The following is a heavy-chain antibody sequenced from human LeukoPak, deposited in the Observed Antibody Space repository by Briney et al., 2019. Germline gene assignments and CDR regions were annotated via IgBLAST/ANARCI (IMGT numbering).Heavy chain of an antibody. D-gene: IGHD1-26*01. J-gene: IGHJ4*02. Sequence: GGSLRLSCAASGFSFSRYYMSWVRQTPGKALEWISYIPTSGISVQYADSVRGRFTASRDDAKNSLHLQMDSLRVEDTAVYHCTRAVGLGPGAHFDQWGQGALVIVSS. V-gene: IGHV3-11*01. CDR1: GFSFSRYY. CDR3: TRAVGLGPGAHFDQ. CDR2: IPTSGISV.